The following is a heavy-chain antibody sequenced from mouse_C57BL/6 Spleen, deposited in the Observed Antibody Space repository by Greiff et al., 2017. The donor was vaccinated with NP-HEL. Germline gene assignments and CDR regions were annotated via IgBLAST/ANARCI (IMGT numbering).Heavy chain of an antibody. CDR1: RYAFTNYL. V-gene: IGHV1-54*01. CDR3: ARSRTAQATGDY. Sequence: VQLQQSGAELVRPGTSVKVSCKASRYAFTNYLIEWVKQRPGQGLEWIGVINPGSGGTNYNEKFKGKATLTADKSSSTAYMQLSSLTSEDSAVYFCARSRTAQATGDYWGQGTTLTVSS. J-gene: IGHJ2*01. CDR2: INPGSGGT. D-gene: IGHD3-2*02.